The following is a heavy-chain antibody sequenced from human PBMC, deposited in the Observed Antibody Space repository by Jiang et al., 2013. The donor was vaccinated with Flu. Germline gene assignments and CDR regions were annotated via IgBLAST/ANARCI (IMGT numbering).Heavy chain of an antibody. CDR2: IYWDDNK. D-gene: IGHD6-6*01. V-gene: IGHV2-5*02. CDR1: GFSLTTGGVG. CDR3: AHRPKIAVRRGLLHYYYGMDV. Sequence: LVNPTQTLTLTCTFSGFSLTTGGVGVGWIRQPPGKALEWLALIYWDDNKYYSPSLKSRLTITKDTSKNQVVLTMTNMDPADTATYYCAHRPKIAVRRGLLHYYYGMDVWGQGTTVTVSS. J-gene: IGHJ6*02.